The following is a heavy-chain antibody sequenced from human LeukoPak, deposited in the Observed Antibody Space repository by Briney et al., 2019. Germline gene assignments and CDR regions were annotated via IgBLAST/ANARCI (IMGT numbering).Heavy chain of an antibody. D-gene: IGHD5-12*01. CDR1: GYTFTGYY. J-gene: IGHJ4*02. V-gene: IGHV1-69*05. CDR3: ARDNSGYDYGYYFDY. Sequence: ASVKVSCKASGYTFTGYYMHWVRQAPGQGLEWMGGIIPIFGTANYAQKFQGRVTITTDESTSTAYMELSSLRSEDTAVYYCARDNSGYDYGYYFDYWGQGTLVTVSS. CDR2: IIPIFGTA.